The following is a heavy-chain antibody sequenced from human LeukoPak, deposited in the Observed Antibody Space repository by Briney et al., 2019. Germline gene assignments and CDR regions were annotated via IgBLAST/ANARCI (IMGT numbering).Heavy chain of an antibody. D-gene: IGHD3-10*01. CDR2: ITWNRGSI. CDR3: AAGAGITRY. CDR1: GLTFYDYA. V-gene: IGHV3-9*01. Sequence: PGRSLRLSCAASGLTFYDYAMHWVRQAPGKGLEWVSGITWNRGSIAYADSVKGRFTISRDNAKNSLYLQVNSLRSEDTALYYCAAGAGITRYWGQGTLVTVSS. J-gene: IGHJ4*02.